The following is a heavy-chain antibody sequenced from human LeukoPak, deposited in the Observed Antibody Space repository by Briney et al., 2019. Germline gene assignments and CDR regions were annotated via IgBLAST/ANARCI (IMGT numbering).Heavy chain of an antibody. V-gene: IGHV4-39*07. Sequence: SETLSLTCTVSGGSISSSGYYWGWIRQPPGKGLEWIGNIYYVGSTYYNPSLNSRVTISVDTSKNQFSLKLNSVTAADTAVYYCARGEMRYYDSSGYYQEGYYYYYMDVWGKGTTVTISS. CDR1: GGSISSSGYY. J-gene: IGHJ6*03. CDR2: IYYVGST. D-gene: IGHD3-22*01. CDR3: ARGEMRYYDSSGYYQEGYYYYYMDV.